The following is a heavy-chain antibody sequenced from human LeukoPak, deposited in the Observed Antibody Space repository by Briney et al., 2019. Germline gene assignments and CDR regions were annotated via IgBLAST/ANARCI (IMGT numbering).Heavy chain of an antibody. CDR3: ARSVCSTNADP. V-gene: IGHV4-39*01. Sequence: SETLSLTCTVSGGSISSSSYYWGWLRQPPGKGLEWIGSMYYSGSTYYNPSLKSRVTISVDTSKNQLSLKLCSLTASDTAVYYCARSVCSTNADPWGQGTLVTASS. D-gene: IGHD1-1*01. CDR2: MYYSGST. CDR1: GGSISSSSYY. J-gene: IGHJ5*02.